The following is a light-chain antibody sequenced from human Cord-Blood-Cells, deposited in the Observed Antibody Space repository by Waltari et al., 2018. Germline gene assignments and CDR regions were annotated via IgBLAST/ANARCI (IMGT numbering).Light chain of an antibody. Sequence: EIVLTHSPSTRSLSRGEIATLTGRASQSVSSYLAWYQKIPGQHHRHLIYNASNRATGITARFSGSGSGTDFTLTISSLEPEDFAVYYCQQRSNWPLTFGGGTKVEIK. J-gene: IGKJ4*01. CDR2: NAS. CDR1: QSVSSY. V-gene: IGKV3-11*01. CDR3: QQRSNWPLT.